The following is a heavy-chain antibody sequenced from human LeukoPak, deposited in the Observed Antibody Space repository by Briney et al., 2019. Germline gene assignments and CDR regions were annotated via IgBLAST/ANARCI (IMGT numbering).Heavy chain of an antibody. V-gene: IGHV3-74*01. Sequence: PGGSLRLSCTASGFTLCNYWMRCVRQAPGKGLVWVSRISNDGSDTTYADSVKGRFTISRDNAKNTVFLQMNSLRAEDTAVYYCARDIATTPVYWGQGTLVTVSS. CDR2: ISNDGSDT. J-gene: IGHJ4*02. CDR3: ARDIATTPVY. CDR1: GFTLCNYW. D-gene: IGHD2-15*01.